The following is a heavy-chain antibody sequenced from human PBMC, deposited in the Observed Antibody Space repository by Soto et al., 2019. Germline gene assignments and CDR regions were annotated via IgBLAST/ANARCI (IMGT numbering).Heavy chain of an antibody. CDR3: ARDRSASSGYHYYFDS. CDR2: IYNSGNT. CDR1: GGSISSGDYY. Sequence: QVQLQESGLGLVKPSQTLSLTCTVSGGSISSGDYYWSWIRQPPGKGLEWIGYIYNSGNTYYNPSLKSRFTMSIDTSKNQFSLNLRSVTAADTAVYYCARDRSASSGYHYYFDSWGQGTLVTVSS. V-gene: IGHV4-30-4*01. D-gene: IGHD3-22*01. J-gene: IGHJ4*02.